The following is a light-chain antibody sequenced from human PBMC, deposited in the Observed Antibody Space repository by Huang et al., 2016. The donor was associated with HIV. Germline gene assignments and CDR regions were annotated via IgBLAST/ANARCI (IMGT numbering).Light chain of an antibody. CDR1: QSVTS. CDR3: QQYGSSPLT. Sequence: EIVMTQSPATLSVSPGERATLSCRASQSVTSLAWYQQKPGQTPRLLIYGASSRATGIPDRFSGSGSGTDFTLTISRLEPEDFAVYYCQQYGSSPLTFGGGTKVEIK. V-gene: IGKV3-20*01. J-gene: IGKJ4*01. CDR2: GAS.